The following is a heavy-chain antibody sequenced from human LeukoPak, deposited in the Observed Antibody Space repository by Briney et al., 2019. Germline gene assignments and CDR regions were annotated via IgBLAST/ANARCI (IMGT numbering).Heavy chain of an antibody. Sequence: GASVKVSCKASGYAFTGYFMHWVRQTPGQGLEWMGWINPNSGGTNYAQKFQGRVTMTRDTSISTAYIELSRLRSDDTAVYYCARDKGSGYEYYFDYWGQGTLVTVSS. J-gene: IGHJ4*01. D-gene: IGHD5-12*01. CDR3: ARDKGSGYEYYFDY. V-gene: IGHV1-2*02. CDR2: INPNSGGT. CDR1: GYAFTGYF.